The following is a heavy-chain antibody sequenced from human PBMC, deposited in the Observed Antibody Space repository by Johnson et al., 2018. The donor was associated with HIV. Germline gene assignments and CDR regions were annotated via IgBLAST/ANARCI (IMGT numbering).Heavy chain of an antibody. V-gene: IGHV3-20*04. J-gene: IGHJ3*02. CDR1: GFTFDDYD. Sequence: VQLVESGGGLVQPGRSLRLSCAASGFTFDDYDMNWVRQAPGKGLEWVSGIHWNGDNTGYGDSVKGRFTIFRDNAKNSLYLQMNRLRAEDTALYYCARGGMRGELGAFDIWGQGTMVTVSS. CDR3: ARGGMRGELGAFDI. CDR2: IHWNGDNT. D-gene: IGHD1-26*01.